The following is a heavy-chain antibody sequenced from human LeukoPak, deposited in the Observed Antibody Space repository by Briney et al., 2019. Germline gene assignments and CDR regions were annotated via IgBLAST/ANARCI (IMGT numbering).Heavy chain of an antibody. CDR3: ERETYYYGSGSRDYYMDV. D-gene: IGHD3-10*01. Sequence: SETLSLTCTVSGGSISSYYWSWIRQSAGKGLEWIGRIYTSGSTNYNPSLKSRVTMSVDKSKNQFSLKLSSVTAAETAVYYCERETYYYGSGSRDYYMDVWGEGTTVTVSS. CDR1: GGSISSYY. J-gene: IGHJ6*03. CDR2: IYTSGST. V-gene: IGHV4-4*07.